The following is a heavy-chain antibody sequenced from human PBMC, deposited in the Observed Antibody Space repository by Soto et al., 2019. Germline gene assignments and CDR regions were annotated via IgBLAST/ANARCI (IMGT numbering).Heavy chain of an antibody. D-gene: IGHD3-3*01. V-gene: IGHV4-4*07. CDR3: ERGQRFSDWFDP. CDR2: IYSSGST. J-gene: IGHJ5*02. CDR1: GGTMNSYY. Sequence: QVHLQESGPGLVKPSETLSLNCTVSGGTMNSYYWTWIRQPAGKGLEWIGRIYSSGSTKYNPSLQSRVTMSLDTSKNQFSLRLTSVTAADTAVYYCERGQRFSDWFDPWGQGTLVTVSS.